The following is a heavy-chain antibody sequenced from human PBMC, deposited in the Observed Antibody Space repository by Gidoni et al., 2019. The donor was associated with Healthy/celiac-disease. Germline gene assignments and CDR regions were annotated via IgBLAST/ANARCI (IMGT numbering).Heavy chain of an antibody. CDR3: ARLVTMVRGVKGGDWFDP. D-gene: IGHD3-10*01. J-gene: IGHJ5*02. CDR2: IYYSGST. CDR1: GGFISSYY. V-gene: IGHV4-59*08. Sequence: QVQLQESGPGLVKPSETLSLTCTVSGGFISSYYWSWIRQPPGKGLEWIGYIYYSGSTNYNPSLKSRVTISVDTSKNQFSLKLSSVTAADTAVYYCARLVTMVRGVKGGDWFDPWGQGTLVTVSS.